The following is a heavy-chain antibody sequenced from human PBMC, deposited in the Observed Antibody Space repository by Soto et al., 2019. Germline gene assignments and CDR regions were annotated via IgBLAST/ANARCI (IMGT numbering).Heavy chain of an antibody. CDR1: GLTFSSYG. CDR3: ARGYGGNSGAFDI. CDR2: IWYDGRNK. J-gene: IGHJ3*02. Sequence: SGGSLRLSCAASGLTFSSYGMHWVRQAPGKGLEWVAVIWYDGRNKYNADSVKGQFTISRDNSKNTLYLQMNSLRAEDTAVYYCARGYGGNSGAFDIWGQGTMVTVSS. D-gene: IGHD4-17*01. V-gene: IGHV3-33*01.